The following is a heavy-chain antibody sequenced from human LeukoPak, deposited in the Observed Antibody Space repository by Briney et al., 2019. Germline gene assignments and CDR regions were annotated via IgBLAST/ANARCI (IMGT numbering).Heavy chain of an antibody. CDR1: GFTFSSYG. CDR3: AKDRFFAPGGGIDV. Sequence: GGSLRLSCAASGFTFSSYGMHWVRQAPGKGLEWVTVILNDGSNKYYADSVKGRFIISRDNSKNTLYLQMNSLRAEDTAVYYCAKDRFFAPGGGIDVWGKGTTVTVSS. CDR2: ILNDGSNK. D-gene: IGHD3-3*01. V-gene: IGHV3-30*18. J-gene: IGHJ6*04.